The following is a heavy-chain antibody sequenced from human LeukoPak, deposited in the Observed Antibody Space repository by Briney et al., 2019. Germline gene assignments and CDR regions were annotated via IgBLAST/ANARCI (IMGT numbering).Heavy chain of an antibody. V-gene: IGHV4-31*03. CDR2: ISYSGST. CDR1: GGSISSGDYY. D-gene: IGHD6-13*01. Sequence: SETLSLTCTVSGGSISSGDYYWSRIRQHPAKGLEWIGCISYSGSTYYNPSLKSRVTISVDTSKNQFSLKLSSVTAADTAVYYCASDSSSRDFDYWGQGARVTVSS. CDR3: ASDSSSRDFDY. J-gene: IGHJ4*02.